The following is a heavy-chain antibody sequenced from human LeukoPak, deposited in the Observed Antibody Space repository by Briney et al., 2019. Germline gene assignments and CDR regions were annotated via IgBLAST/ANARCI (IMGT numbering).Heavy chain of an antibody. CDR1: GGSFSGYY. Sequence: PSETLSLTCAVYGGSFSGYYWSWIRQPPGKGLEWIGEINHSGSTNYNPSLKSRVTISVDTPKNQFSLKLSSVTAADTAVYYCARGRRGAMVDYWGQGTLVTVSS. J-gene: IGHJ4*02. CDR2: INHSGST. CDR3: ARGRRGAMVDY. D-gene: IGHD5-18*01. V-gene: IGHV4-34*01.